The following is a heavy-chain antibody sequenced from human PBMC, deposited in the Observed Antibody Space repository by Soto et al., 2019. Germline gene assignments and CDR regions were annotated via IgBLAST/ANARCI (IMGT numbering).Heavy chain of an antibody. CDR1: GASITYGAYS. Sequence: SETLSLTCTVSGASITYGAYSWSWIRQTRGKGLEWIGYINHLETTFYNPSLESRLTLSIDRSQNQFSLNLKCMSAADRAVYFCARGGGFDSLDYWGQGILVTVPS. V-gene: IGHV4-30-2*01. CDR3: ARGGGFDSLDY. J-gene: IGHJ4*02. D-gene: IGHD3-10*01. CDR2: INHLETT.